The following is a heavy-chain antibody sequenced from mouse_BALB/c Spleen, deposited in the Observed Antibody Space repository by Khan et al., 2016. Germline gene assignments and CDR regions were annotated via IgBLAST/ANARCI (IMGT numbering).Heavy chain of an antibody. D-gene: IGHD2-4*01. CDR1: GYTFTSYW. J-gene: IGHJ2*01. CDR3: ARGNSYSDYDY. Sequence: QVQLKESGAELARPGASVKLSCKASGYTFTSYWMQWVKQRPGQGLEWIGAIYPGDGDTRYTQMFKGKATLTADKSSSTAYMQLSSLASEDSAVYYWARGNSYSDYDYRGQDTTLTVSS. CDR2: IYPGDGDT. V-gene: IGHV1-87*01.